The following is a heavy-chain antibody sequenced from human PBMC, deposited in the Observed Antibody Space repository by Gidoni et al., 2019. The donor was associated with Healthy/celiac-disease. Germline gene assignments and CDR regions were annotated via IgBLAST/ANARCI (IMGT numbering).Heavy chain of an antibody. CDR2: ISVSGGST. D-gene: IGHD6-19*01. Sequence: EVQLLESGGGLVQPGGSLRLSCEASGFTFSSYAMSWVRQSPGKGLEWVSAISVSGGSTYYADSVKGRCPISRDNSKNTLYLQMNSLRFEDTAVYYCAKDREYSSGWHPFDYWGQGTLVTVAS. CDR1: GFTFSSYA. CDR3: AKDREYSSGWHPFDY. V-gene: IGHV3-23*01. J-gene: IGHJ4*02.